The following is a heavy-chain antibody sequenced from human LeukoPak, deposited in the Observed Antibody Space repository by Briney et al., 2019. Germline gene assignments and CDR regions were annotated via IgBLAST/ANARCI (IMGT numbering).Heavy chain of an antibody. CDR3: ASPSGYCSSTSCYGLTGLDY. CDR1: GFTVSSNY. J-gene: IGHJ4*02. V-gene: IGHV3-53*01. D-gene: IGHD2-2*01. Sequence: PGGSLRLSCAASGFTVSSNYMSWVRQAPGKGLEWVSVIYSGGSTYYADSVKGRFTISRDNSKNTLYLQMNSLRAEDTAVYYCASPSGYCSSTSCYGLTGLDYWGQGTLVTVSS. CDR2: IYSGGST.